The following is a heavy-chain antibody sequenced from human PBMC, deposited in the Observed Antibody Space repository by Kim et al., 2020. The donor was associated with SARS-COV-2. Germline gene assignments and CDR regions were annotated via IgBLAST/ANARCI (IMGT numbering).Heavy chain of an antibody. CDR3: TTDSPWWELLMGAQEAFDI. D-gene: IGHD1-26*01. V-gene: IGHV3-15*01. CDR1: GFTFSNAW. J-gene: IGHJ3*02. Sequence: GGSLRLSCAASGFTFSNAWMSWVRQAPGKGLEWVGRIKSKTDGGTTDYAAPVKGRFTISRDDSKNTLYLQMNSLKTEDTAVYYCTTDSPWWELLMGAQEAFDIWGQGTMVTVSS. CDR2: IKSKTDGGTT.